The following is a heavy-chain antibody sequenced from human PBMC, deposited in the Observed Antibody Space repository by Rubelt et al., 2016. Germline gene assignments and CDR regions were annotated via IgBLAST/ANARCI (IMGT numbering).Heavy chain of an antibody. V-gene: IGHV1-69*06. D-gene: IGHD6-6*01. CDR3: ARERPSACNFGC. Sequence: QVQLVQSGAEVKKPGASVKVSCKASGGSFSNYGISWVRQAPGQGLEWMGGIIPMFGTANYAQRFQGRVTMTRDTSTDTGYMELSRLRAEDTTVYYWARERPSACNFGCWGQGTPVIVSS. J-gene: IGHJ4*02. CDR1: GGSFSNYG. CDR2: IIPMFGTA.